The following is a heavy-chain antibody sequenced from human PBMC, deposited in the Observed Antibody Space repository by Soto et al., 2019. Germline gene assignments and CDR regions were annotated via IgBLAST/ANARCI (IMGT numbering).Heavy chain of an antibody. Sequence: GGSLRLSCAASGFTFSSYSMNWVRQAPGKGLEWVSYISSSSSPVYYADSVKGRFTISRDNAKNSLYLQMNSLRVEDTAVYYCARDSPYNGYPDIDYWGQGTLVTVSS. CDR2: ISSSSSPV. CDR1: GFTFSSYS. V-gene: IGHV3-48*01. CDR3: ARDSPYNGYPDIDY. D-gene: IGHD5-12*01. J-gene: IGHJ4*02.